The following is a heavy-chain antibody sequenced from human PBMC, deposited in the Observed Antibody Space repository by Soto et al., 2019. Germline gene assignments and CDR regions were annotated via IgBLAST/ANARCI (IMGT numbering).Heavy chain of an antibody. CDR2: ISTDENNE. D-gene: IGHD5-18*01. CDR1: GFIFSAYG. V-gene: IGHV3-30*03. Sequence: GGSLRLSCAASGFIFSAYGMHWVRQAPGKGLEWVALISTDENNEHYVDSVKGRFTISRDSSKNTLFLQMNSLRVEDTAVYYCARELVDTAMVRAYYFDYWGQGTLVTVSS. J-gene: IGHJ4*02. CDR3: ARELVDTAMVRAYYFDY.